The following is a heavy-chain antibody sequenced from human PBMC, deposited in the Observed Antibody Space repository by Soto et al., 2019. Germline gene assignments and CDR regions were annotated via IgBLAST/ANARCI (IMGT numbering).Heavy chain of an antibody. CDR2: ISAYNGNT. Sequence: GASVNVSCKSSGYTFTSYCISWVRQAPGQGLEWMGWISAYNGNTNYAQKLQGRVTMTTDTSTSTAYMELRSLRSDDTAVYYCARGGTIWFGELPTDYWGQGTLVTVSS. CDR1: GYTFTSYC. D-gene: IGHD3-10*01. CDR3: ARGGTIWFGELPTDY. V-gene: IGHV1-18*04. J-gene: IGHJ4*02.